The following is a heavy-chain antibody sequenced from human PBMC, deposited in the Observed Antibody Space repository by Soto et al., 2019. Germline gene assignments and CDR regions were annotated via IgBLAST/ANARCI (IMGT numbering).Heavy chain of an antibody. CDR3: ARWYYDFWSGSYYYYYGMDV. D-gene: IGHD3-3*01. J-gene: IGHJ6*02. CDR2: INHSGST. Sequence: KSSETLSLTCAVYGGSFSGYYWSWIRQPPGKGLEWIGEINHSGSTNYNPSLKSRVTISVDTSKNQFSLKLSSVTAADTAVYYCARWYYDFWSGSYYYYYGMDVWGQGTTVTVSS. CDR1: GGSFSGYY. V-gene: IGHV4-34*01.